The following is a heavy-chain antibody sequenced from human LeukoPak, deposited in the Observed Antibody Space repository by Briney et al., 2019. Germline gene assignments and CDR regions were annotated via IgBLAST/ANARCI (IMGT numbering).Heavy chain of an antibody. V-gene: IGHV4-59*01. D-gene: IGHD3-9*01. CDR3: ARKKYYDILTGYYIDAFDI. Sequence: SETLSLTCTVSGGSISSYYWSWIRQPPGKGLEWIGYFYYSGSTNYNPSLKSRVTISVDTSKNQFSLKLSSVTAADTAVYYCARKKYYDILTGYYIDAFDIWGQGTMVTVSS. J-gene: IGHJ3*02. CDR1: GGSISSYY. CDR2: FYYSGST.